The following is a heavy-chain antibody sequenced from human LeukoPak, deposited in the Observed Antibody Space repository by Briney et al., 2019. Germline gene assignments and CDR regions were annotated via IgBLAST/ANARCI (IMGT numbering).Heavy chain of an antibody. V-gene: IGHV3-23*01. CDR2: ISGTTGRT. CDR3: VRVMLGSSKFFDL. J-gene: IGHJ2*01. Sequence: PGGSLRLSCATSGFTFTSHAMTWVRQAPGKGLEWVSGISGTTGRTFYGDSVKGRFTVSRDNSRDTLYLQMNSLRAEDAADYYCVRVMLGSSKFFDLWGRGTLVTVSS. CDR1: GFTFTSHA. D-gene: IGHD1-26*01.